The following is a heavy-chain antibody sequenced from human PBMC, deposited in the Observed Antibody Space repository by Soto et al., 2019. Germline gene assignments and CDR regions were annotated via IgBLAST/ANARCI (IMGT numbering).Heavy chain of an antibody. J-gene: IGHJ4*02. V-gene: IGHV1-3*01. CDR1: GYTFTNNV. CDR3: AREVPYGYSRFDY. D-gene: IGHD5-18*01. CDR2: VNAGNDNT. Sequence: PSVKVSCKTSGYTFTNNVIHWVRQAPGQRLEWIGWVNAGNDNTKWSREFQGRLTLTKDTSATTAYMELSSLTPEDTAIYFCAREVPYGYSRFDYWGQGTLVTV.